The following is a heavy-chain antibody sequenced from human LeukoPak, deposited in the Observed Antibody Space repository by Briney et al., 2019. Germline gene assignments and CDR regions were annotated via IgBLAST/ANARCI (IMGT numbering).Heavy chain of an antibody. CDR2: IYTSGST. CDR1: GGSISSYY. CDR3: ARDRWELLVWAPGPDFDI. Sequence: ASETLSLTCTVSGGSISSYYWSWIRQPAGKGLEWIGRIYTSGSTNYNPSLKSRVTMSVDTSKNQFSLKLSSVTAADTAVYYCARDRWELLVWAPGPDFDIWGQGTMVTVSS. J-gene: IGHJ3*02. D-gene: IGHD1-26*01. V-gene: IGHV4-4*07.